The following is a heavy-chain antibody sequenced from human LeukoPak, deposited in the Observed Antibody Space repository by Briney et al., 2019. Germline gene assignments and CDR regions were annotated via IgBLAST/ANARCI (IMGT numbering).Heavy chain of an antibody. CDR1: GGSISSSSYY. CDR2: IYYSGST. Sequence: PSETLSLTCTVSGGSISSSSYYWGWIRQPPGKGLEWIGSIYYSGSTYYNPSLKSRVTISVDTSKNQFSLKLSSVTAADTAVYNCARVGNYYDSSGYSNWGQGTLVTVSS. CDR3: ARVGNYYDSSGYSN. D-gene: IGHD3-22*01. J-gene: IGHJ4*02. V-gene: IGHV4-39*07.